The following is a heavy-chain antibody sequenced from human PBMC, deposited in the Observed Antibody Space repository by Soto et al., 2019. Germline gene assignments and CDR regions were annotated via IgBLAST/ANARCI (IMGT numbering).Heavy chain of an antibody. CDR2: ISYDGSHK. J-gene: IGHJ4*02. D-gene: IGHD5-18*01. V-gene: IGHV3-30-3*01. CDR3: ARGAGHTYGYHFDH. Sequence: QVQLVESGGGVVQPGRSLRLSCAASGFTFSSYAMHWVRQAPGKGLEWVALISYDGSHKNYADSVKGRFTISRDNTENSLYLQMSSLRAEDTAVFYCARGAGHTYGYHFDHWGQGTLVTVSS. CDR1: GFTFSSYA.